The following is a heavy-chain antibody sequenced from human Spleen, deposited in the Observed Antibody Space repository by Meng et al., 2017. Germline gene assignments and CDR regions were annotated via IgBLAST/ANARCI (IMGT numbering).Heavy chain of an antibody. J-gene: IGHJ4*02. CDR2: INHSGST. V-gene: IGHV4-34*01. CDR3: ARGPTTMAHDFDY. Sequence: QVQVQQWGAGLLKASETLSLPCVVSGGSFSDYHWSWIRQPPGKGLEWIGEINHSGSTNYNPSLESRATISVGTSQNNLSLKLSSVTAADSAVYYCARGPTTMAHDFDYWGQGTLVTVSS. D-gene: IGHD4-11*01. CDR1: GGSFSDYH.